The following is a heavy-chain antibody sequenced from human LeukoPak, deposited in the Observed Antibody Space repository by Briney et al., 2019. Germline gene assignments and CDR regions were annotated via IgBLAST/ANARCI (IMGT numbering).Heavy chain of an antibody. CDR2: MNPSGST. V-gene: IGHV4-34*01. CDR1: GGSFSGYY. Sequence: SETLSLTCAVYGGSFSGYYWTWLRQTPEKGLEWSGEMNPSGSTNYNPSLKSRVTISVDTSKNQFSLELSSVTAADTAVYYCARGRQDVTMIVVVMTAVSYYLDVWGKGTTVTVS. J-gene: IGHJ6*03. CDR3: ARGRQDVTMIVVVMTAVSYYLDV. D-gene: IGHD3-22*01.